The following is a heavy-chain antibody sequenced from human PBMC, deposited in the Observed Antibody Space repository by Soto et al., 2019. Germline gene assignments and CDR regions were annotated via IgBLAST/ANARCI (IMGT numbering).Heavy chain of an antibody. J-gene: IGHJ4*02. Sequence: QVQLVQSGAEVKKPGASVKVSCKASGYTFTSYDINWVRQATGQGLEWMGWMNANSGNTGYAQKFQGRVTMTRYTSIRTAYMEVSSLRSEDTAVYYCARGELWFGERLYCFDYWGQGTLVTVSS. V-gene: IGHV1-8*01. D-gene: IGHD3-10*01. CDR3: ARGELWFGERLYCFDY. CDR1: GYTFTSYD. CDR2: MNANSGNT.